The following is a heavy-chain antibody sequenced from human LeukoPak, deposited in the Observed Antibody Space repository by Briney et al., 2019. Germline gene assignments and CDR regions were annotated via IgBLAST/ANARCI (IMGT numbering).Heavy chain of an antibody. D-gene: IGHD2-21*01. V-gene: IGHV1-2*02. CDR3: ARVVVIADPFDY. Sequence: GASVKVSCKASGYIFTGYYMHWVRQAPGQGLEWMGWINPNSGGTNYAQKFQGRVTMTRDTSISTAYMELSRLRSDDTAVYYCARVVVIADPFDYWGQGTLVTVSS. CDR1: GYIFTGYY. J-gene: IGHJ4*02. CDR2: INPNSGGT.